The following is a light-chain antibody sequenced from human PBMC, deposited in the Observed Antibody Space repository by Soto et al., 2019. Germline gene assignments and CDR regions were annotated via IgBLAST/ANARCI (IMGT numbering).Light chain of an antibody. CDR2: WAS. J-gene: IGKJ2*01. CDR1: QSVLYSSNNKNY. Sequence: DIVMTQSPDSLALSLGERATINCKSSQSVLYSSNNKNYLAWYQQKPGQPPNLLIYWASTRESGVPDRFSGSGSGTDFTLTISSLQAEDVAVYYYQQYYSIPYTLGQGTELEIK. CDR3: QQYYSIPYT. V-gene: IGKV4-1*01.